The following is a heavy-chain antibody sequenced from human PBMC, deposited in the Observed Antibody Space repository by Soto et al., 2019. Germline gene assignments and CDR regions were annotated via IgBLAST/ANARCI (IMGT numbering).Heavy chain of an antibody. V-gene: IGHV5-10-1*01. Sequence: PGESLKISCKGSGYSFTSYWISWVRQMPGKGLEWMGRIDPSDSYTNYSPSFQGHVIISADKSISTAYLQWSSLKASDTAMYYCARHGRLSPSGFYYYYGMDVWGPGITVTVSS. CDR2: IDPSDSYT. CDR1: GYSFTSYW. CDR3: ARHGRLSPSGFYYYYGMDV. J-gene: IGHJ6*02. D-gene: IGHD3-10*01.